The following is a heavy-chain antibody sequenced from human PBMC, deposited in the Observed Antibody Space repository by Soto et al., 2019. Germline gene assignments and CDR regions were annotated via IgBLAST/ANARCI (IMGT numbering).Heavy chain of an antibody. CDR3: ARDHASGYGYGKWGCDT. J-gene: IGHJ5*02. D-gene: IGHD2-15*01. CDR2: IIPNSGVT. CDR1: GYTFIDNF. Sequence: QVQLVQSGAEVKKPGASVKVSCKASGYTFIDNFMHWVRQAPGKGLEWMGWIIPNSGVTNYAEKFEGRVTMTRDTSISTVYMEVTRLTSDDTAVYFCARDHASGYGYGKWGCDTWGQGTVVTVSS. V-gene: IGHV1-2*02.